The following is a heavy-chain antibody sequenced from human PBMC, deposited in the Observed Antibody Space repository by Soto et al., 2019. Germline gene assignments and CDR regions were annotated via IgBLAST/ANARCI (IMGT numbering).Heavy chain of an antibody. D-gene: IGHD2-2*02. CDR3: ARFEVRAPVVVPAAILYYYHGMDV. Sequence: SVKVSCKASGGTFSSYAISWVRQAPGQGLEWMGGIIPLFGTANYAQKFQGRVTITADKSTSTAYMELSSLRSEDTAVYYCARFEVRAPVVVPAAILYYYHGMDVCGQVRTVTVCS. V-gene: IGHV1-69*06. CDR1: GGTFSSYA. CDR2: IIPLFGTA. J-gene: IGHJ6*02.